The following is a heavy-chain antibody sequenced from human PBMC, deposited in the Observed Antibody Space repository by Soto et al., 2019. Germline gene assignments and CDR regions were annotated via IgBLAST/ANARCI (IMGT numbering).Heavy chain of an antibody. CDR3: ARDLPSISGRPGGWFDP. Sequence: EVQLVESGGGLVQPGGSLSLSCAASGFTFSRYWMSWVRQAPGKGLEWVANIRQDGSEKSYVDSVKGRFTISRDNAKNSLYLQMNSLRAEDTAVYFCARDLPSISGRPGGWFDPLGQGTLVAVSS. CDR1: GFTFSRYW. CDR2: IRQDGSEK. D-gene: IGHD6-6*01. J-gene: IGHJ5*02. V-gene: IGHV3-7*01.